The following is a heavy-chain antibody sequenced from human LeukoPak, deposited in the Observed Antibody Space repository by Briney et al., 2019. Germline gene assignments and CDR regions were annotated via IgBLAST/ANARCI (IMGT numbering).Heavy chain of an antibody. CDR1: GGSITTGSYY. V-gene: IGHV4-61*02. D-gene: IGHD3-10*01. CDR3: ARVRWFGELTYYYYYMDV. J-gene: IGHJ6*03. CDR2: IYTTGST. Sequence: TSETLSLTCTVSGGSITTGSYYWIWIRQPAGKGLEWIGRIYTTGSTDYNPSLKSRVTISVDTSKNQFSLKLSSVTAADTAVYYCARVRWFGELTYYYYYMDVWGKGTTVTVSS.